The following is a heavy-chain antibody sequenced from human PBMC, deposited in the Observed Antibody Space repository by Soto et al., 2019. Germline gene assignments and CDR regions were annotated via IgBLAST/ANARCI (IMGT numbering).Heavy chain of an antibody. J-gene: IGHJ5*02. CDR3: AKDLPACSGGSCYSGGRHNWFDP. D-gene: IGHD2-15*01. V-gene: IGHV3-30*18. CDR2: ISYDGSNK. Sequence: VAVISYDGSNKYYADSVKGRFTISRDNSKNTLYLQMNSLRAEDTAVYYCAKDLPACSGGSCYSGGRHNWFDPWGQGTLVTVSS.